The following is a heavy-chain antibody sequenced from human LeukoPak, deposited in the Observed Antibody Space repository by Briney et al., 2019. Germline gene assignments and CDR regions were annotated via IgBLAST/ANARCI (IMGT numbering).Heavy chain of an antibody. CDR2: ISSSGSTI. J-gene: IGHJ4*02. CDR1: GFTFSSYE. V-gene: IGHV3-48*03. D-gene: IGHD3-10*01. Sequence: PGGSLRLSCAASGFTFSSYEMNWVRQAPGKGLEWVSYISSSGSTIYYADSVKGRFTISRDNAKNSLYLQMNSLKTEDTAVYYCATDYGSGSYHYFNYWGQGTLVTVSS. CDR3: ATDYGSGSYHYFNY.